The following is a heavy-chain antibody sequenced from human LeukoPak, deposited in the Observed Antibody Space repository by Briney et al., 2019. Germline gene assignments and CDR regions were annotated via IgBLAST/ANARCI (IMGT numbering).Heavy chain of an antibody. Sequence: GGSLRLSCAASGFTFSDYYMSWVRQAPGKGLECISVIYSGGSIDYADSVKGRLTISGDNSKNTLYLQMNSLRAEDTAVYYCARVVDHDYGDYYLDYWGQGTLVTVSS. CDR1: GFTFSDYY. J-gene: IGHJ4*02. CDR2: IYSGGSI. V-gene: IGHV3-53*01. D-gene: IGHD4-17*01. CDR3: ARVVDHDYGDYYLDY.